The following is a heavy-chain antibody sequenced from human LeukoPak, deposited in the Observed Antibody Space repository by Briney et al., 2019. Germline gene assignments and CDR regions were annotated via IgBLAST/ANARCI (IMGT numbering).Heavy chain of an antibody. CDR3: AKDARSRRSGYSGYADY. Sequence: PGGSLRLSCAPSGFTFSSYAMSWVRQAPGEGLEWVSAISGSGGSTYYADSVKGRFTISRDNSKNTLYLQMNSLRAEDTAVYYCAKDARSRRSGYSGYADYWGQGTLVAVSS. J-gene: IGHJ4*02. D-gene: IGHD5-12*01. CDR1: GFTFSSYA. CDR2: ISGSGGST. V-gene: IGHV3-23*01.